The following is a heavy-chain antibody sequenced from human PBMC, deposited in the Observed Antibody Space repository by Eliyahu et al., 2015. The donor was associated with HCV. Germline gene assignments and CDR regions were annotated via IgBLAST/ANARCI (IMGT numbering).Heavy chain of an antibody. D-gene: IGHD5-24*01. V-gene: IGHV4-61*02. CDR2: INPSGST. J-gene: IGHJ5*02. CDR1: GGSISXXSYY. CDR3: ARDGPSDWRWLQFGGWFDP. Sequence: QVQLQESGPGLVKPSQALSLTCTVSGGSISXXSYYWSWXRQPAGKGLEWIGRINPSGSTNYNPSLKSRVTISVDTSKNQFSLKLSSVIGADTAVYYCARDGPSDWRWLQFGGWFDPWGQGTLVTVSS.